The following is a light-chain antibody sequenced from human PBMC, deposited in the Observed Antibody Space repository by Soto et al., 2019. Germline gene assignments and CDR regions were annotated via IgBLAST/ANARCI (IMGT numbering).Light chain of an antibody. CDR3: SSYGASSTL. V-gene: IGLV2-14*03. J-gene: IGLJ2*01. CDR2: DVT. Sequence: QSVLTQPASVSGSPGQSITISCTGSSSAIGGYNYVSWYQQHSGKAPKLLIYDVTYRPSGISDRFSGSKSGNTASLTISGLQPDDDADYYCSSYGASSTLFGGGTKLTVL. CDR1: SSAIGGYNY.